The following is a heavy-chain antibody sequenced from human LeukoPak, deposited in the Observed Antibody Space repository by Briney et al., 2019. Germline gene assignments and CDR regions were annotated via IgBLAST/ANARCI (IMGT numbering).Heavy chain of an antibody. J-gene: IGHJ4*02. D-gene: IGHD3-9*01. CDR3: ARSTLYDILTEYYFDY. V-gene: IGHV3-11*03. CDR2: ISSSSSYT. CDR1: GFTFSDYH. Sequence: GGSLRLSCVASGFTFSDYHMSWIRQAPGKGPEWVSYISSSSSYTNYADSVKGRFTISRDSAKNSLYLQMNSLRAEDTAVYYCARSTLYDILTEYYFDYWGQGTLVTVSS.